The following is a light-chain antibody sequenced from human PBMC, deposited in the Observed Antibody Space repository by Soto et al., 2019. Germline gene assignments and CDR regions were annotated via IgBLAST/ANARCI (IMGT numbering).Light chain of an antibody. CDR3: QQYDNSVWT. J-gene: IGKJ1*01. CDR2: GAS. CDR1: QSVSTNN. Sequence: EIVLTQSPATLSLSPGERATLSCRASQSVSTNNLAWYQQRPGQAPRLLIYGASRRATGIPDRFSGSGSGTDFTLTISRLEPEDLAVYYCQQYDNSVWTFGQGTKVDNK. V-gene: IGKV3-20*01.